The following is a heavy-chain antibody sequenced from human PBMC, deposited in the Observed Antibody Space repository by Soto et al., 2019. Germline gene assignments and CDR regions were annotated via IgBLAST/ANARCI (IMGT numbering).Heavy chain of an antibody. Sequence: SETLSLTCAVYGGSLSGYYWSWIRQPPGKGLEWIGEINHSGSTNYNPSLKSRVTISVDTSKNQFSLKLSSVTAADTAVYYCARGLGGAAAGGRRTYYFADWGRGTLVPVSS. CDR3: ARGLGGAAAGGRRTYYFAD. CDR2: INHSGST. J-gene: IGHJ4*02. V-gene: IGHV4-34*01. D-gene: IGHD6-13*01. CDR1: GGSLSGYY.